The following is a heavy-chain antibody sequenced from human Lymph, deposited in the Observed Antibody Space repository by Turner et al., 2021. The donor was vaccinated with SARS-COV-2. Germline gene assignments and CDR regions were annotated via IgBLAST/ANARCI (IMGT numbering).Heavy chain of an antibody. D-gene: IGHD3-10*01. V-gene: IGHV3-23*01. J-gene: IGHJ4*02. CDR3: ANVGSYFFGY. Sequence: EVQLLEPGGGWVPPVGSLRLPCAASGFTFSNTPMSWVRQARGKGLEWVSVISSSGGSTYYAAPVKGRFTISSDNSKNTLFLQMNRLRAGDTALYYCANVGSYFFGYWGQGTLVTVSS. CDR2: ISSSGGST. CDR1: GFTFSNTP.